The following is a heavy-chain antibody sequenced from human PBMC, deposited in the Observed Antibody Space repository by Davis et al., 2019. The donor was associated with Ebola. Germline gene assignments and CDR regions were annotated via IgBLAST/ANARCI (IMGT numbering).Heavy chain of an antibody. CDR2: ISWNSGSI. J-gene: IGHJ4*02. D-gene: IGHD3-10*01. Sequence: SLKISCAASGFTFDDYAMHWVRQAPGKGLEWVSGISWNSGSIGYADSVKGRFTISRDNAKNSLYLQMNSLRAEDTALYYCAKAATPHYYGSGSSLGFWSQGTLVTVSS. CDR3: AKAATPHYYGSGSSLGF. V-gene: IGHV3-9*01. CDR1: GFTFDDYA.